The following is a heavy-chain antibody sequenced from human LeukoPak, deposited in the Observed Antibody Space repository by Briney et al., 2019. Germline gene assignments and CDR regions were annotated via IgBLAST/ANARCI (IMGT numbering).Heavy chain of an antibody. CDR3: ARGSTVAAPRYYDVSAYSFAY. V-gene: IGHV1-2*02. D-gene: IGHD3-22*01. Sequence: ASVRVSCKPSGYTLTDYYMHWVRQAPGQGLKWMGWINPSSGGTNFAQMFQGRVTMTRDTSISTAYMGLSRLEFDDTAVYYCARGSTVAAPRYYDVSAYSFAYWGQGTLVTVSS. J-gene: IGHJ4*02. CDR1: GYTLTDYY. CDR2: INPSSGGT.